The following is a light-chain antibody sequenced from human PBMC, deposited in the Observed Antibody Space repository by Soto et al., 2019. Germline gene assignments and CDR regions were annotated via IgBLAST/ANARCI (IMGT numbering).Light chain of an antibody. CDR1: SSDVGGYKY. Sequence: QSVLTQPASVSGSPGQSITISCTGTSSDVGGYKYVSWYQQHPGKAPKLMIYEVSNRPSGVSNRFSGSTSGNAASLTISGLQGEDDATYYCSSDTSDHTYVFGTGTKLTVL. J-gene: IGLJ1*01. CDR3: SSDTSDHTYV. CDR2: EVS. V-gene: IGLV2-14*03.